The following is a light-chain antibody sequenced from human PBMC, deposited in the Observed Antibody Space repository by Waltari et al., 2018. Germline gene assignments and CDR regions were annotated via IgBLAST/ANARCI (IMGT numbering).Light chain of an antibody. CDR2: EVS. CDR1: SSDLGNSNY. CDR3: SSYTNRATLRV. V-gene: IGLV2-14*01. Sequence: QSALAQPASVSGSPGQSIAISCTGTSSDLGNSNYVSWYQQHPGKAPKLILYEVSDRPSGVSRRFSGSKSGNKATLTISGLQADDEADYYCSSYTNRATLRVFGTGTKVTVL. J-gene: IGLJ1*01.